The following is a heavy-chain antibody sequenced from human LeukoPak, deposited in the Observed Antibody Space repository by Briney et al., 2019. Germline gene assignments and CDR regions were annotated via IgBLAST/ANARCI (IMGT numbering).Heavy chain of an antibody. CDR1: GGSFSGYY. Sequence: AETLSLTCAVYGGSFSGYYWSWIRQPPGKGLEWIGEINHSGSTNYIPSLKSRVTISVDTSKNQFSLKLSSVTAADTAVYYCARGAYSSGSFDYWGQGTLVTVSS. D-gene: IGHD6-19*01. CDR2: INHSGST. CDR3: ARGAYSSGSFDY. J-gene: IGHJ4*02. V-gene: IGHV4-34*01.